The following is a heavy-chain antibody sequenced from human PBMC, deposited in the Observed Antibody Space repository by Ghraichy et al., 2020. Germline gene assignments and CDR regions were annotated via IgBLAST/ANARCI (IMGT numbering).Heavy chain of an antibody. V-gene: IGHV3-7*03. J-gene: IGHJ4*02. CDR1: GFTFRRHW. Sequence: GESLRLSCAASGFTFRRHWMSWVRRAPGKGLEWVANIKQDGSDKYYADSVKGRFTISRDNAKNSLSLQMNRLRVEDTAVYYCARDGGDFWSGYPTSFDSWGQGTLVIVSS. D-gene: IGHD3-3*01. CDR3: ARDGGDFWSGYPTSFDS. CDR2: IKQDGSDK.